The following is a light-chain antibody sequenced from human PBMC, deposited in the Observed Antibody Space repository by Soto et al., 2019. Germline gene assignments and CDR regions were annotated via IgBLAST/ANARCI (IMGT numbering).Light chain of an antibody. CDR1: QRISAY. CDR3: LQTYSPPLT. J-gene: IGKJ3*01. CDR2: DVS. V-gene: IGKV1-39*01. Sequence: DIQMTQSPSSLSASVGDRVTITCRASQRISAYLNWYQQKPGEAPKLLIFDVSVLESGVPSRFSGSGSETDFTPSITSLQPDDFATYYCLQTYSPPLTFGRGTTVDFK.